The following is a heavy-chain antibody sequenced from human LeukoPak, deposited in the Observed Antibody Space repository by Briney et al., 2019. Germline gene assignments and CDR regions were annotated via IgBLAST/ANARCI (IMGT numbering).Heavy chain of an antibody. J-gene: IGHJ4*02. D-gene: IGHD1-26*01. CDR1: GGSISGYY. CDR2: IYYSGGT. CDR3: ARLGFSNSGSYLAPSDY. V-gene: IGHV4-59*08. Sequence: SETLSLTCTVSGGSISGYYWSWIREPPGKGLEWIGYIYYSGGTNYNPSLKSRVTISVDTFQNQFSLKLSSVTAADTAVYYCARLGFSNSGSYLAPSDYWGQGTLVTVPS.